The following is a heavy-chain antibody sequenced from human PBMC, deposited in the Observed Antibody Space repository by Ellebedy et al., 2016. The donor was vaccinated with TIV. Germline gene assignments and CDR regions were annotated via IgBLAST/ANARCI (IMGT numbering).Heavy chain of an antibody. CDR2: ISAFNGNI. Sequence: AASVKVSCKASGYSFKDNGIHWVRQAPGQGLEWMGWISAFNGNIRYAQKVQGRVTLTTDTSTSTAYMALGSLRSDDTAVYYCVRGGGYGENFWGPRAMDVWGQGTTVTVSS. J-gene: IGHJ6*02. CDR1: GYSFKDNG. CDR3: VRGGGYGENFWGPRAMDV. V-gene: IGHV1-18*01. D-gene: IGHD4-17*01.